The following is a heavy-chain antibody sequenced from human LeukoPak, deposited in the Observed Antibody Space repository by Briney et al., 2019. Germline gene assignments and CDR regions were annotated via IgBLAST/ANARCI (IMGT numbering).Heavy chain of an antibody. J-gene: IGHJ6*02. Sequence: SETLSLTCTVPGGSISSYYWSWIRQPPGKGLEWIGYIYYSGSTNYNPSLKSRVTISVDTSKNQFSLKLSSVTAADTAVYYCARQRSIAADYYYYGMDVWGQGTTVTVSS. CDR1: GGSISSYY. CDR3: ARQRSIAADYYYYGMDV. V-gene: IGHV4-59*08. CDR2: IYYSGST. D-gene: IGHD6-25*01.